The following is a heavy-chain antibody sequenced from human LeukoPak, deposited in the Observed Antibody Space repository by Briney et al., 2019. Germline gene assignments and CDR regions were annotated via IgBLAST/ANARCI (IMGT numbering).Heavy chain of an antibody. V-gene: IGHV3-21*01. J-gene: IGHJ4*02. CDR1: GFTFSSYN. D-gene: IGHD5-12*01. CDR2: FTAYSGASI. Sequence: GGSLRLSCTASGFTFSSYNMNWVRQAPGKGLEWASSFTAYSGASIYYADSVRGRFTISRDNAKNSLYLQINSLRAEDTAVYFCARGTYSGYDSPFDYWGQGTLVTVSS. CDR3: ARGTYSGYDSPFDY.